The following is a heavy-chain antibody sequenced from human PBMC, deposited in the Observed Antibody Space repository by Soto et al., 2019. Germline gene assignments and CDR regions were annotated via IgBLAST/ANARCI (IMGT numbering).Heavy chain of an antibody. CDR3: ARLVGAYDSYFDH. J-gene: IGHJ4*02. CDR1: GYDFSRTW. D-gene: IGHD5-12*01. V-gene: IGHV5-51*01. CDR2: IYPGDSET. Sequence: XESLKISCKASGYDFSRTWIGWVRQLPGKGLDWLGIIYPGDSETRYSPSFRGQVTFSVDMSISTAYLQWSSLKTSDIAIYYCARLVGAYDSYFDHWGQGTRVTVSS.